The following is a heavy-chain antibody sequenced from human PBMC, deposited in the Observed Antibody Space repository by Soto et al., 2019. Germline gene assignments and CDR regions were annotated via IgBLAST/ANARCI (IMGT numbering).Heavy chain of an antibody. J-gene: IGHJ4*02. CDR1: GFTFSSYA. D-gene: IGHD5-12*01. V-gene: IGHV3-23*01. CDR2: ISGSGGST. Sequence: GGSLRLSCAASGFTFSSYAMSWVRQAPGKGLEWVSAISGSGGSTYYADSVKGRFTISRDNSKNTLYLQMNSLRAEDTAVYYCARGGYPGPQFDYWGQGTLVTVSS. CDR3: ARGGYPGPQFDY.